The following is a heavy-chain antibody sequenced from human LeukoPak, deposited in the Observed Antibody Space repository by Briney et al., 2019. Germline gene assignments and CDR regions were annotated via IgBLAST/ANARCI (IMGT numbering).Heavy chain of an antibody. J-gene: IGHJ5*02. CDR1: GFTFTSFS. CDR3: ARDHCSSTSCYTSWFDP. D-gene: IGHD2-2*02. V-gene: IGHV3-21*01. Sequence: GGSLRLSCAASGFTFTSFSMNWVRQAPGKGLEWVSSISSSSSYIYYADSVKGRFTISRDNAKNSLYLQMNSLRAEDTAVYYCARDHCSSTSCYTSWFDPWGQGTLVTVSS. CDR2: ISSSSSYI.